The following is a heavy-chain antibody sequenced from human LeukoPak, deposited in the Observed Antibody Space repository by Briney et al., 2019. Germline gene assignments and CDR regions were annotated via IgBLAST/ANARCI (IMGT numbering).Heavy chain of an antibody. CDR3: ARGRKRYFDWFRTGNWFDP. CDR2: IDHSGST. J-gene: IGHJ5*02. V-gene: IGHV4-34*01. Sequence: SETLSLTCAVYGGSFSGYYWSWIRQPPGKGLEWIGEIDHSGSTNYNPSLKSRVTISVDTSKNQFSLKLSSVTAADTAVYYCARGRKRYFDWFRTGNWFDPWGQGTLVTVSS. CDR1: GGSFSGYY. D-gene: IGHD3-9*01.